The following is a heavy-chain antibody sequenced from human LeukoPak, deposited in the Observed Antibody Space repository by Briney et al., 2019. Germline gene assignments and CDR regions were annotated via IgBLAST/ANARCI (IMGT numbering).Heavy chain of an antibody. CDR3: ARTRPAWELFDY. J-gene: IGHJ4*02. CDR2: IIPIFGTA. Sequence: GASVKVSCKASGYTFTSYGISWVRQAPGQGLEWMGGIIPIFGTANYAQKFQGRVTITADESTSTAYMELSSLRSEDTAVYYCARTRPAWELFDYWGQGTLVTVSS. D-gene: IGHD1-26*01. V-gene: IGHV1-69*13. CDR1: GYTFTSYG.